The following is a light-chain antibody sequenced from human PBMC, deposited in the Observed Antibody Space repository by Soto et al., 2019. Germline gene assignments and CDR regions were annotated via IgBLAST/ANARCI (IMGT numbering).Light chain of an antibody. J-gene: IGKJ1*01. V-gene: IGKV1-27*01. CDR3: QRYNSAPRT. CDR1: QAIFNF. Sequence: DIQMTQSPSSLSASVGDTITLTCRASQAIFNFVAWYQQKPGGVPKLLIYAASTLQSGVPARFSGSGSCTDFTLTISSLQPADVATYYCQRYNSAPRTFGQGTKVEIK. CDR2: AAS.